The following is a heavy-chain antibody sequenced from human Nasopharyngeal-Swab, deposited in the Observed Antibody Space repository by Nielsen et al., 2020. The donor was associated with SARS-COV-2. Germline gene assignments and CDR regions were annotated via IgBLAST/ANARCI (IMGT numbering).Heavy chain of an antibody. D-gene: IGHD2/OR15-2a*01. CDR2: IYSGDSDT. CDR3: ARLSMIPDY. CDR1: GYSFTSYW. V-gene: IGHV5-51*01. J-gene: IGHJ4*02. Sequence: SRLGSGYSFTSYWIGWVRQMPGKGLEGVGIIYSGDSDTRYSPSFEGQVTISADKSISTAYLQWSSPKASDTAMYYCARLSMIPDYWGQGTLVTVSS.